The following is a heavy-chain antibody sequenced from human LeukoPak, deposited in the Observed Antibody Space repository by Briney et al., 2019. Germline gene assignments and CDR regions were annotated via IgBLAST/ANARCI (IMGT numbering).Heavy chain of an antibody. CDR2: IIPIFGTA. CDR3: ARERGAEGVFDY. V-gene: IGHV1-69*13. Sequence: ASVKVSCKASGGTFSSYAISWVRQAPGQGLEWMGGIIPIFGTANYAQKFQGRVTITADESTSTAYMELSSLRSEDTAVYYCARERGAEGVFDYWGQGTLVTVSS. J-gene: IGHJ4*02. CDR1: GGTFSSYA. D-gene: IGHD3-16*01.